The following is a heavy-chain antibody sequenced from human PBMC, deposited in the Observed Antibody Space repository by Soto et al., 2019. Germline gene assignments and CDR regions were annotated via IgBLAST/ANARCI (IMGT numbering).Heavy chain of an antibody. CDR2: INPNGGST. V-gene: IGHV1-46*01. D-gene: IGHD3-9*01. CDR3: ARSLGLGDC. J-gene: IGHJ4*02. CDR1: GYTFSSYY. Sequence: QVQLVQSGAEVKKPGASVKVSCKASGYTFSSYYIHWVRQAPGQGLEWIGIINPNGGSTNYAQNCKGRLTVTRDTSTATVYMDLCVLTFDDSAMYYCARSLGLGDCWGQGTLVTVSS.